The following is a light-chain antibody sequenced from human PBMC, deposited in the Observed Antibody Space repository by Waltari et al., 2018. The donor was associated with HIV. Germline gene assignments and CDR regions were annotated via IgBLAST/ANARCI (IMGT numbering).Light chain of an antibody. CDR1: QSLLHSDGKTY. V-gene: IGKV2D-29*01. CDR3: MQTVQLSWT. Sequence: DIVMTQTPLSLSVTPGQPASISCKSSQSLLHSDGKTYLYWYLQRPGQPPQPLMYEVSTRFAGVPDRFCGSGSGTDFTLRISRVEAEDVGVYYCMQTVQLSWTFGQGTKVQIK. J-gene: IGKJ1*01. CDR2: EVS.